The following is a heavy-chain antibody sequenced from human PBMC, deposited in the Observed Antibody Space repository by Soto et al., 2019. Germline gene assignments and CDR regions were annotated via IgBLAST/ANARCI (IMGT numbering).Heavy chain of an antibody. V-gene: IGHV3-30*18. J-gene: IGHJ5*02. CDR1: GFSFSPSG. Sequence: VQLVQSGGGVVQPGPSLGLSCAAPGFSFSPSGLPWVRQAPGKGLEWVATISYDGGNEYYVDSAKGRFTVSRDNSKNTLYLQMNSLRPEDTAVYYCAKDSSVVAAGSGGWFDPWGQGTLVIVSS. CDR2: ISYDGGNE. CDR3: AKDSSVVAAGSGGWFDP. D-gene: IGHD6-13*01.